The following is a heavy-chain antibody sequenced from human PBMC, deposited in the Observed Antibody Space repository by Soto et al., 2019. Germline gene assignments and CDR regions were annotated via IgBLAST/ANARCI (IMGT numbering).Heavy chain of an antibody. CDR1: GFTFSSYG. Sequence: QVQLVESGGGVVQPGRSLRLSCAASGFTFSSYGMYWVRQAPGKGLEWVAVIWYDGSNKYYADSVKGRFTISRDNSKNTLYLQMNSLRAEDTAVYYCARPHYDFWSGYPRDYYMDVWGKGTTVTVSS. V-gene: IGHV3-33*01. CDR2: IWYDGSNK. CDR3: ARPHYDFWSGYPRDYYMDV. J-gene: IGHJ6*03. D-gene: IGHD3-3*01.